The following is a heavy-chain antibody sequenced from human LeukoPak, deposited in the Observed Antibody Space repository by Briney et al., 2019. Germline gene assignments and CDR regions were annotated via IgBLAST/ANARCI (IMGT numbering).Heavy chain of an antibody. CDR1: GFTFSSYY. CDR2: IKKDGTEK. CDR3: ARDRSGTYLGDAFDV. Sequence: GGSLRLSCAASGFTFSSYYMSWVRQAPGRGLEWVASIKKDGTEKYYVDSVKGRFTISRDSAENSLYLQMDSLRAEDTAVYYCARDRSGTYLGDAFDVWGQGTMVTVSS. V-gene: IGHV3-7*01. D-gene: IGHD1-26*01. J-gene: IGHJ3*01.